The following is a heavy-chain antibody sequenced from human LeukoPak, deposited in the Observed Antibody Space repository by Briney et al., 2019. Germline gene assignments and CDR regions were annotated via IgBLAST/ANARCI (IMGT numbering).Heavy chain of an antibody. J-gene: IGHJ6*03. CDR2: ISYDGSTK. Sequence: GGSLRLSCAASGFTFSNYAMHWVRQAPGKGLEWVAVISYDGSTKYYADSVKGRFTISRDNSKNTLFLQMNSLSTEDTAVYYCAKDGDDCSSSTCHYYYYYMDVWGNGTTVTVSS. V-gene: IGHV3-30*14. CDR1: GFTFSNYA. CDR3: AKDGDDCSSSTCHYYYYYMDV. D-gene: IGHD4-11*01.